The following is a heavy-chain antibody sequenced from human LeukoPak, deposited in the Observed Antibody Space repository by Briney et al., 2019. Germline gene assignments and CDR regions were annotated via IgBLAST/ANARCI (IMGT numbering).Heavy chain of an antibody. J-gene: IGHJ6*03. CDR3: ARSLSSWYPPYYYYYYMDV. Sequence: SETLSLTCAVYGGSFSGYYWSWIRQPPGKGLEWIGEINHSGSTNYNPSLKSRVTISVGTSKNQFSLKLSSVTAADTAVYYCARSLSSWYPPYYYYYYMDVWGKGTTVTVSS. CDR2: INHSGST. V-gene: IGHV4-34*01. CDR1: GGSFSGYY. D-gene: IGHD6-13*01.